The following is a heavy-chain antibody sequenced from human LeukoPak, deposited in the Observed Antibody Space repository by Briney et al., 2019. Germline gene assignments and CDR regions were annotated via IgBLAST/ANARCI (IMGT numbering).Heavy chain of an antibody. V-gene: IGHV4-34*01. J-gene: IGHJ2*01. CDR2: INHSGST. D-gene: IGHD5-12*01. CDR3: ARGRRYSGYDSRYFDL. CDR1: GGSFSGYY. Sequence: TSETLSLTCAVYGGSFSGYYWSWIRQPPGKGLEWIGEINHSGSTNYNPSLKSRVTISVDTSKNQFSLKLSSVTAADTAVYYCARGRRYSGYDSRYFDLWGRGTLVTVSS.